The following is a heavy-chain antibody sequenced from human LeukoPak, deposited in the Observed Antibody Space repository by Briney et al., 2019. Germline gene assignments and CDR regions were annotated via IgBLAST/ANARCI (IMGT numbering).Heavy chain of an antibody. D-gene: IGHD3-9*01. V-gene: IGHV3-21*06. CDR3: ARDTYDILTGYYKWAFDI. CDR1: GFTFSSYS. CDR2: ISSSSSYI. Sequence: GGSLRLSCAASGFTFSSYSMNWVRQAPGXGLEWVSSISSSSSYIYYADSVKGRFTISRDNAKNSLYLQMNSLRAEDTAVYYCARDTYDILTGYYKWAFDIWGQGTMVTVSS. J-gene: IGHJ3*02.